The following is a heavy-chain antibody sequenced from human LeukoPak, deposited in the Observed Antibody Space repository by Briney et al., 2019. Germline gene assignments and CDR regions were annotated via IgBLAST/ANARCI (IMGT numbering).Heavy chain of an antibody. Sequence: GGSLRLSCAASGFTFSSYSMNWVRQAPGKGLDWVSSISSSSSYIYYADSVKGRFTISRDNAKNSLYLQMNSLRAEDTAVYYCARDRSDTYYYDNSGMYNWFDPWGHGTLVTVSS. CDR2: ISSSSSYI. CDR1: GFTFSSYS. D-gene: IGHD3-22*01. J-gene: IGHJ5*02. V-gene: IGHV3-21*01. CDR3: ARDRSDTYYYDNSGMYNWFDP.